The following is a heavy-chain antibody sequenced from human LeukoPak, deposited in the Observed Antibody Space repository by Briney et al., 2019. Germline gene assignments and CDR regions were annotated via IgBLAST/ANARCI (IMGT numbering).Heavy chain of an antibody. CDR2: IRYSESA. J-gene: IGHJ4*02. V-gene: IGHV4-59*05. Sequence: NASETLSLTCTVSGGSITSYYWSWIRQPPGRGLEWIASIRYSESAYYSPSLKSRATISVDTSKNQFSLRLRSLTATDTAVYYCATQDSSHYWGQGTLVTVSS. CDR3: ATQDSSHY. D-gene: IGHD3-22*01. CDR1: GGSITSYY.